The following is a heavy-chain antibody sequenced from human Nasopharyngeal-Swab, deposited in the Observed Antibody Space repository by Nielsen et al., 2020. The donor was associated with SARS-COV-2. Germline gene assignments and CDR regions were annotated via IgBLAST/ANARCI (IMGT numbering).Heavy chain of an antibody. CDR1: GGSISSGGYY. V-gene: IGHV4-31*02. CDR2: IYYSGST. Sequence: SCTVSGGSISSGGYYWSWIRQHPGKGLEWIGYIYYSGSTYYNPSLKSRVTISVDTSKNQFSLKLSSVTAADTAVYYGARLEYYDKFHDYWGQGTLVTVSS. J-gene: IGHJ4*02. D-gene: IGHD3-22*01. CDR3: ARLEYYDKFHDY.